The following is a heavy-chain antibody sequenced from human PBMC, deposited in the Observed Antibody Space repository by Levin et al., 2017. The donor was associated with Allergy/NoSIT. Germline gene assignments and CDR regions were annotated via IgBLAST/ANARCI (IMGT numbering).Heavy chain of an antibody. Sequence: ASVKVSCKASGYTFTGYYMHWVRQAPGQGLEWMGWINPNSGGTNYAQKFEGTVTMTRDTSISTAYMELSRLRSDDTAVYYCARSVRDFYTMDVWGQGTTVTVSS. CDR2: INPNSGGT. D-gene: IGHD5-24*01. V-gene: IGHV1-2*02. CDR1: GYTFTGYY. J-gene: IGHJ6*02. CDR3: ARSVRDFYTMDV.